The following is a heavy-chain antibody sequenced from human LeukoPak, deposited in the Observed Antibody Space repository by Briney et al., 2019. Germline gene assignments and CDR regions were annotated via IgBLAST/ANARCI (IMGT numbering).Heavy chain of an antibody. CDR2: INSSGGST. CDR1: GYTFTSNY. CDR3: ARHSGNYEAVDY. D-gene: IGHD1-26*01. Sequence: ASVKVSCKASGYTFTSNYMHWVRQAPGQGLEWMGMINSSGGSTSYAQKFQDRVTVTRDTSTSTVYMQLSSLRSEDTAVYYCARHSGNYEAVDYWGQGTLVTVSS. J-gene: IGHJ4*02. V-gene: IGHV1-46*01.